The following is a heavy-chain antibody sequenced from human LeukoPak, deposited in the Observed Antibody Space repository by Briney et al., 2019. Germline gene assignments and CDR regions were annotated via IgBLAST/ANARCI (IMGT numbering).Heavy chain of an antibody. CDR2: ISSSSYI. D-gene: IGHD5-18*01. V-gene: IGHV3-21*01. CDR3: ALVDTAMVTHY. CDR1: GFTFSSYS. Sequence: EPGGSLRLSCAASGFTFSSYSMNWVRQAPGKGLEWVSSISSSSYIYYADSVKGRFTISRDNAKNSLYLQMNSLRAEDTAVYYCALVDTAMVTHYWGQGTLVTVSS. J-gene: IGHJ4*02.